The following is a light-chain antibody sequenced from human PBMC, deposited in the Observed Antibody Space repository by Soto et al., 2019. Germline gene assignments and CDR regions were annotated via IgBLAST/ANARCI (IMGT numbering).Light chain of an antibody. CDR1: QSISSSY. J-gene: IGKJ1*01. V-gene: IGKV3-20*01. Sequence: EIVFTQSPGTLSLSPGERGALSCRASQSISSSYLVWYQQKAGQAPRLLMYGESTRATGTPDRFSGSGSGTDFNLTISRLEPEDFAVYYCQQYESSPETFGQGTKVDIK. CDR2: GES. CDR3: QQYESSPET.